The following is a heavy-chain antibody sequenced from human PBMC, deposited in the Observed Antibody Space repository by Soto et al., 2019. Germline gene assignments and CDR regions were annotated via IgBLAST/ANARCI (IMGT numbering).Heavy chain of an antibody. J-gene: IGHJ2*01. D-gene: IGHD3-22*01. V-gene: IGHV4-4*02. CDR1: GGSLSSSDW. CDR3: ARDYEYDSSRYFDV. CDR2: IYHSGRT. Sequence: QVQLQESGPGLVKPSGTLSLTCTVSGGSLSSSDWWSWVRQPPGKGLEWIGEIYHSGRTSYNPSLKSRVTISIDRSQNQFSLKLSSVTAADTAIDYCARDYEYDSSRYFDVWGRGTLVTVSS.